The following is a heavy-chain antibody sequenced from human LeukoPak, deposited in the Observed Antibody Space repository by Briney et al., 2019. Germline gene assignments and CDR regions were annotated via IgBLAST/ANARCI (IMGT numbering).Heavy chain of an antibody. D-gene: IGHD6-6*01. CDR1: GGSISSYY. V-gene: IGHV4-59*01. Sequence: SETLSLTCTVSGGSISSYYWSWIRQPPGKGLEWIGYIYYGGSTNYNPSLKSRVTISVDTSKNQFSLKLSSVTAADTAVYYCARGDIAARHIDYWGQGTLVTVSS. CDR3: ARGDIAARHIDY. J-gene: IGHJ4*02. CDR2: IYYGGST.